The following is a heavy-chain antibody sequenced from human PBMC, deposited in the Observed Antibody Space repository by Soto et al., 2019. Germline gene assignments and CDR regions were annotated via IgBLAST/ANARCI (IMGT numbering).Heavy chain of an antibody. Sequence: QVQLVQSGAEMREPGSSVKVSCKASGGTFSSSAINWLRQAPGQGPEWMGGIIPTFGTANYIEKFRGRVTITADTCTSTAYMAVSSMTSEDTAMDFCARSETAGHRGFDIWGQGTMVTVSS. CDR3: ARSETAGHRGFDI. D-gene: IGHD6-19*01. CDR2: IIPTFGTA. J-gene: IGHJ3*02. CDR1: GGTFSSSA. V-gene: IGHV1-69*06.